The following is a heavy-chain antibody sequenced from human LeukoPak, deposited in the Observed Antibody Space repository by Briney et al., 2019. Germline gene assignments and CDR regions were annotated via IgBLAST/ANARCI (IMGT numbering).Heavy chain of an antibody. Sequence: SETLSLTCTVSGASISSTHYYWGWIRQPPGKGLEWIGSISYSGSTYYNPSLKSRVSLSVDTSKNQFSLKLTAVTAADTAVYYCARDAPTRVSWFDPWGQGTLVTVSS. V-gene: IGHV4-39*07. CDR1: GASISSTHYY. CDR3: ARDAPTRVSWFDP. J-gene: IGHJ5*02. D-gene: IGHD3-3*01. CDR2: ISYSGST.